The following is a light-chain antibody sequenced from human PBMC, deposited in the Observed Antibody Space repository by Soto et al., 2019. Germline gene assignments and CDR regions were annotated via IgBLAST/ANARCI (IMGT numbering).Light chain of an antibody. Sequence: EIVMTQSPATLSVSPGDRATLSCRASQSVDTDLAWYQQKPGQPPRLLIYDASTRATGIPARFSGSQSGTEFTLTISSLLSEDFAVYSGQPYNNWPLTFGGGTKVEIK. V-gene: IGKV3D-15*01. J-gene: IGKJ4*01. CDR1: QSVDTD. CDR2: DAS. CDR3: QPYNNWPLT.